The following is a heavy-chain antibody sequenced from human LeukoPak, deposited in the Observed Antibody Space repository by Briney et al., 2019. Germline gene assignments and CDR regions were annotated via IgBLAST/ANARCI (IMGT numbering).Heavy chain of an antibody. Sequence: GGSLRLSCAASGFTFSTYWMSWVRRSPGRGLEWVATIKLDGYEKYYVDSVKGRFTISRDNAKNSLYLQMNGLRAEDTAVYYCARDRSDVLTGYNDAFDMWGQGTMVTVSS. V-gene: IGHV3-7*01. CDR3: ARDRSDVLTGYNDAFDM. CDR2: IKLDGYEK. J-gene: IGHJ3*02. CDR1: GFTFSTYW. D-gene: IGHD3-9*01.